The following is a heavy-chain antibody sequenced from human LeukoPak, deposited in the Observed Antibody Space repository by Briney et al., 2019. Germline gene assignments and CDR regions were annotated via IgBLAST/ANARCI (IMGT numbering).Heavy chain of an antibody. CDR2: ISISSGKI. J-gene: IGHJ6*02. Sequence: GGSLRLSCAASGFTLSDFYMSWIRQAPGKGLEWVSYISISSGKIYYADSVKGRLTISRDNAKNSLYLQMNSLRAEDTAVYYCARVSLFPHSMDIWGQGTTVTVSS. CDR1: GFTLSDFY. CDR3: ARVSLFPHSMDI. V-gene: IGHV3-11*01. D-gene: IGHD3-16*02.